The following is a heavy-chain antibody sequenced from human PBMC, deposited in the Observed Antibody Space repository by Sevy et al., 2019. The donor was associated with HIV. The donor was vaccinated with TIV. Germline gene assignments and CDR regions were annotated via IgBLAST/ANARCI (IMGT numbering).Heavy chain of an antibody. J-gene: IGHJ4*02. D-gene: IGHD6-19*01. CDR3: ARESIAVAGIGYYFHY. CDR1: GFTYNGYG. CDR2: IWYDGTNK. Sequence: GGSLRLSCAAFGFTYNGYGMHWVRQAPGKGLEWVAVIWYDGTNKEYADSVKGRLTISRDNSKNKLYLQMNNLTAEATAVYYCARESIAVAGIGYYFHYWGQATLVTVSS. V-gene: IGHV3-33*01.